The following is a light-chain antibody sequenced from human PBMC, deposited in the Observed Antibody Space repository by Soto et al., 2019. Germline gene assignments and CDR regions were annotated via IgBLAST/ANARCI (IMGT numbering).Light chain of an antibody. CDR3: CSYAGGRHWV. Sequence: QSVLTQPASVSGSPGQSITISCTGTSSDIGSYNFVSWYQQHPGIPPKFMIYEGSKRPSGVSNRFSGSKSGNTASLTIPGLQAEAEADYYCCSYAGGRHWVFGGGTKLTVL. J-gene: IGLJ3*02. V-gene: IGLV2-23*01. CDR2: EGS. CDR1: SSDIGSYNF.